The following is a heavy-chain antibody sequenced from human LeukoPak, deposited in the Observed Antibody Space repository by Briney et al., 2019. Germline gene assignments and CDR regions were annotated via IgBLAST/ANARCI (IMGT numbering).Heavy chain of an antibody. CDR3: ARSGVVLGMDV. V-gene: IGHV4-4*07. CDR1: GESITSFY. J-gene: IGHJ6*02. D-gene: IGHD3-22*01. Sequence: SETLSLTCTVSGESITSFYWSWIRQPAGKGLEWIGRIYSSGTTDYSPSLKSRVTMSTDTSKNQFSLTLNSVTAADTAAYYCARSGVVLGMDVWGRGTTVTVSS. CDR2: IYSSGTT.